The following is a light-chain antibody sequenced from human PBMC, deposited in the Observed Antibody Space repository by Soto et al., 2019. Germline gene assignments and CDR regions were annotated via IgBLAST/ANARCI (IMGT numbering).Light chain of an antibody. Sequence: DIQMTQSPSSLSASVGNRVTITCQASQDIATYLNWYQQKPGKATNLLIYDASNLETGVPSRFSGGGSGKHFTLTISNLQPEDIATSYCQQYDNLPHPWTFGQGTKVDIK. CDR3: QQYDNLPHPWT. V-gene: IGKV1-33*01. J-gene: IGKJ1*01. CDR2: DAS. CDR1: QDIATY.